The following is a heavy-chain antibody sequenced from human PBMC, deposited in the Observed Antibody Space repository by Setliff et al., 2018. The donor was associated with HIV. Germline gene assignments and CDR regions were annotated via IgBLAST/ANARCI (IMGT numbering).Heavy chain of an antibody. Sequence: ASVKVSCKASGYTFTDYYIQWVRQAPGQGLEWMGWINTNSGDTNYAEKFQGRVTMTRKTSISTAYMDLSRLKSHDTAVYYCARGGGYYYTSGNYMSLTNNYFDPLGQGTLVTVSS. CDR1: GYTFTDYY. V-gene: IGHV1-2*02. CDR2: INTNSGDT. D-gene: IGHD3-10*01. J-gene: IGHJ5*02. CDR3: ARGGGYYYTSGNYMSLTNNYFDP.